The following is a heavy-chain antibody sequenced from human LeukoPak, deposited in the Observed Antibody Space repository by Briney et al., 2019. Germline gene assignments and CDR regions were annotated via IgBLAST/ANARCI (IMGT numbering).Heavy chain of an antibody. J-gene: IGHJ4*02. D-gene: IGHD2-2*01. V-gene: IGHV3-74*01. Sequence: GGSLRLSCVASGFRFDIYWMHWVRQVPGKGLEWVSRINDDGGSIRYADSVKGRFTTSRDNAKNTVYLDMTSLRVEDTAVYYCGKGAGLVVVPAASFYWGQGTWSPSPQ. CDR1: GFRFDIYW. CDR3: GKGAGLVVVPAASFY. CDR2: INDDGGSI.